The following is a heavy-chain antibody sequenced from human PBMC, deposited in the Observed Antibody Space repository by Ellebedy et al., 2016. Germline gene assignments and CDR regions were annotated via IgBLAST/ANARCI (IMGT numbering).Heavy chain of an antibody. V-gene: IGHV3-23*01. Sequence: GESLKISXAASGFTFGAFAMNWVRQAPGKGLEWVSGISGDGDRTHYADSVKGRFAISRDNAINTLYLHMNSLRAEDSAVYYCAKDRGSGTYVNWFKPWGQGTLVTVSS. D-gene: IGHD1-26*01. CDR1: GFTFGAFA. CDR3: AKDRGSGTYVNWFKP. CDR2: ISGDGDRT. J-gene: IGHJ5*02.